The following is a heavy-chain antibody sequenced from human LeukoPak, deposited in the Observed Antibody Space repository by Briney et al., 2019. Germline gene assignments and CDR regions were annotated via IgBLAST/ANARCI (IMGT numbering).Heavy chain of an antibody. CDR2: IRSKAYGGTT. J-gene: IGHJ4*02. Sequence: PGGALRLSCAASGFTFSSFWMTWVRQAPGKGLEWVGFIRSKAYGGTTEYAASVKGRFTISRDDSKSIAYLQMNSLKTEDTAVYYCTPDYGDYVVHYWGQGTLVTVSS. D-gene: IGHD4-17*01. CDR3: TPDYGDYVVHY. V-gene: IGHV3-49*04. CDR1: GFTFSSFW.